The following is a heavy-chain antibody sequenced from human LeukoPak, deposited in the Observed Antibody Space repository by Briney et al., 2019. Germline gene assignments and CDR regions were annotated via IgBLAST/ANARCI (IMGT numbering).Heavy chain of an antibody. Sequence: ASVKVSCKVSGYTLTELSMHWVRQAPGKGLEWMGGFDPEDGETIYAQKFQGRVTTTEDTSTDTAYMELSSLRSEDTAVYYCATVMCPDSSGYYHYYYYGMDVWGQGTTVTVSS. D-gene: IGHD3-22*01. CDR1: GYTLTELS. CDR2: FDPEDGET. J-gene: IGHJ6*02. CDR3: ATVMCPDSSGYYHYYYYGMDV. V-gene: IGHV1-24*01.